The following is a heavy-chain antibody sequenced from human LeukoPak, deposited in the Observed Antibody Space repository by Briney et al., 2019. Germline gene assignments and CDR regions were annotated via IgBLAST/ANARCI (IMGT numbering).Heavy chain of an antibody. CDR2: MNPNSGNT. CDR1: GYTFTNYD. CDR3: AGGLRREQKLLRAFDY. J-gene: IGHJ4*02. Sequence: ASVRVSCKASGYTFTNYDINWVRQASGQGLEWMGWMNPNSGNTGSAQKFQGRVTMTSNTSISTAYMELSSLRSEDTAVYYCAGGLRREQKLLRAFDYWGQGTPVTVSS. D-gene: IGHD6-13*01. V-gene: IGHV1-8*01.